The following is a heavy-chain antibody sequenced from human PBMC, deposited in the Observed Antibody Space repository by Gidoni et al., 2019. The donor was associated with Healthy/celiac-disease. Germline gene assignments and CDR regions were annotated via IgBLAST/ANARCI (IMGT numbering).Heavy chain of an antibody. CDR2: IFSNDEK. CDR1: GFSLSNARMG. Sequence: GPVLVKPTETLTLTCTVSGFSLSNARMGVSWIRQPPGKALEWLAHIFSNDEKSYSTSLKSRLTIPKDTSKSQVVLTMTNLDPVDAATYSCARMINRGSSGWYGDYWGQGTLVTVSS. D-gene: IGHD6-19*01. J-gene: IGHJ4*02. V-gene: IGHV2-26*01. CDR3: ARMINRGSSGWYGDY.